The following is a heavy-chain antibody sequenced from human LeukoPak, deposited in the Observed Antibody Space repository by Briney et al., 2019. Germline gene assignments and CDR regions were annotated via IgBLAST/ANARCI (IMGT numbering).Heavy chain of an antibody. J-gene: IGHJ4*02. CDR1: GGSISSYY. CDR3: ARTLIAAAGPYFDY. V-gene: IGHV4-4*07. Sequence: SEILSLTCTVSGGSISSYYWSWIRQPAGKGLEWIGRIYTSGSTNYNPSLKSRVTISVDTSKNQFSLKLSSVTAADTAVYYCARTLIAAAGPYFDYWGQGTLVTVSS. D-gene: IGHD6-13*01. CDR2: IYTSGST.